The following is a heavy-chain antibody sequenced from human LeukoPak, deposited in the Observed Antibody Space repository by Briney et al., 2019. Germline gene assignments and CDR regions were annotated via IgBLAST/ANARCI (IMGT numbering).Heavy chain of an antibody. CDR1: GGSISSYY. CDR2: IYYSGST. CDR3: ARGVDTAMVHYYYYYGMDV. J-gene: IGHJ6*02. V-gene: IGHV4-59*01. Sequence: SETLSLTCTVSGGSISSYYWSWIRQPPGKGLEWIGYIYYSGSTNYNPSLKSRVTISVDTSKNQFSLKPSSVTAADTAVYYCARGVDTAMVHYYYYYGMDVWGQGTTVTVSS. D-gene: IGHD5-18*01.